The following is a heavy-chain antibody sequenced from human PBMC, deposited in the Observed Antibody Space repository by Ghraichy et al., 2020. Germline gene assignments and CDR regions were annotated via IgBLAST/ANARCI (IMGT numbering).Heavy chain of an antibody. CDR2: IKQDGSEK. CDR3: ARDLRVVVPAALYYYYGMDV. CDR1: GFTFSSYW. D-gene: IGHD2-2*01. V-gene: IGHV3-7*01. Sequence: GGSLRLSCAASGFTFSSYWMSWVRQAPGKGLECVANIKQDGSEKYYVDSVKGRFTISRDNAKNSLYLQMNSLRAEDTAVYYCARDLRVVVPAALYYYYGMDVWGQGTTVTVSS. J-gene: IGHJ6*02.